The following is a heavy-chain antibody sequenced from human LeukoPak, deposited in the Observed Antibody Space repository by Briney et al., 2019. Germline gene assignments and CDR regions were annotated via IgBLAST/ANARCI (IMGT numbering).Heavy chain of an antibody. CDR2: IRSKAYGGTT. J-gene: IGHJ4*02. CDR1: GFTFGDYA. V-gene: IGHV3-49*04. Sequence: PGGSLRLSCTASGFTFGDYAMSWVRQAPGKGLEWVGFIRSKAYGGTTEYAASVKGRFTISRDDSKSIAYLQMNSLKTEDTAVYYCTRAPYGDSFDYWGQGALVTVSS. D-gene: IGHD4-17*01. CDR3: TRAPYGDSFDY.